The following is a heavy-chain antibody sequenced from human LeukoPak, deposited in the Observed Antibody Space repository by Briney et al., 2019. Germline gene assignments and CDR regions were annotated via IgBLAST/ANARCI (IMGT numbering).Heavy chain of an antibody. CDR2: ISGSGGST. CDR3: AKDRVRDTITFGGVIVRGYYFDY. Sequence: GGSLRLSCAASGFTFSSYAISWVRQAPGKGLGWVSAISGSGGSTYYADSVKGRFTISRDNSKNTLYLQMNSLRAEDTAVYYCAKDRVRDTITFGGVIVRGYYFDYWGQGTLVTVSS. D-gene: IGHD3-16*02. V-gene: IGHV3-23*01. CDR1: GFTFSSYA. J-gene: IGHJ4*02.